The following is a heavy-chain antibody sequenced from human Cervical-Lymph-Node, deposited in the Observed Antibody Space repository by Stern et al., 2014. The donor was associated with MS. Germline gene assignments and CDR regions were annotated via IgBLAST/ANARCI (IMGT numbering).Heavy chain of an antibody. J-gene: IGHJ4*02. CDR2: VSYDETQR. D-gene: IGHD3-10*01. V-gene: IGHV3-30-3*01. CDR1: GFTFSTYA. CDR3: ARGGRGVGLEY. Sequence: VQLVESGGGVVQPGRSLSLSCVASGFTFSTYAMHWVRQAPGTGLEWVAFVSYDETQRNSTDSVKARFTISRDNSKNTLYLHMNSLRDEDTAVYFCARGGRGVGLEYWGQGALVTVSS.